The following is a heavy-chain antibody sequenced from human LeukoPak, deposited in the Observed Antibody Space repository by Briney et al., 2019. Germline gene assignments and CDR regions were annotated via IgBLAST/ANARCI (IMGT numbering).Heavy chain of an antibody. V-gene: IGHV3-48*01. D-gene: IGHD3-3*01. Sequence: GGSLRLSCAVSGFNFSTYNINWVRQAPREGLEWVSYISTSSRTIYYADSVKVRFTISRDNAKNSLYLQMNSLRAEDTAVYYCARDGYDFWSDYPTTLYYWGQGTLVTVSS. CDR3: ARDGYDFWSDYPTTLYY. CDR2: ISTSSRTI. J-gene: IGHJ4*02. CDR1: GFNFSTYN.